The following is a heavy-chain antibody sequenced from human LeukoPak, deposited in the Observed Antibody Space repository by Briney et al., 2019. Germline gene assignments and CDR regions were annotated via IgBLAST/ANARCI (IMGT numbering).Heavy chain of an antibody. V-gene: IGHV1-18*01. CDR2: ISAYNGNT. CDR1: GYTFTSYG. D-gene: IGHD3-22*01. CDR3: ARALYDSSGYSFDY. J-gene: IGHJ4*02. Sequence: ASVKVSCKASGYTFTSYGISWVRQAPGQGLVWMGWISAYNGNTNYAQKLQGRVTMTTDTSTSTAYMELSSLRSEDTAVYYCARALYDSSGYSFDYWGQGTLVTVSS.